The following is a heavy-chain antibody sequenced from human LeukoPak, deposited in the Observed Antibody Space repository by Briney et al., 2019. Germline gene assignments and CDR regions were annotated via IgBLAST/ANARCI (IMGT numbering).Heavy chain of an antibody. CDR1: GGSISSSSYY. CDR2: IYYSGST. J-gene: IGHJ4*02. D-gene: IGHD1-26*01. Sequence: SETLSLTCTVSGGSISSSSYYWGWIRQPPGKGLEWIGSIYYSGSTYYNPSLKSRVTISVDTSKNQFSLKLSSVTAADTAVYYCARDLFGYYGFDYWGQGTLVTVSS. CDR3: ARDLFGYYGFDY. V-gene: IGHV4-39*07.